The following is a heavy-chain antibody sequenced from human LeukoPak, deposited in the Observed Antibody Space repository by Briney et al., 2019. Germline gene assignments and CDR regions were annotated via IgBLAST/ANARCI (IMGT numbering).Heavy chain of an antibody. Sequence: ASVKVSCKASGYTFTNYYMRWVRQAPGRGLEWMGIIDPSGGSTTYAQNFQGRVTMTRDTSTSTVYMNLTSLRSEDTAVYYCARSEFSRAIYFDPWGQGTLVTVSS. D-gene: IGHD6-6*01. J-gene: IGHJ5*02. V-gene: IGHV1-46*01. CDR1: GYTFTNYY. CDR3: ARSEFSRAIYFDP. CDR2: IDPSGGST.